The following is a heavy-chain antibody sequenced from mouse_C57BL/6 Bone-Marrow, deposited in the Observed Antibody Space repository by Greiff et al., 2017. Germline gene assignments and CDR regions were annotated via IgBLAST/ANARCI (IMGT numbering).Heavy chain of an antibody. Sequence: EVKLVESGGGLVKPGGSLKLSCAASGFTFSSYTMSWVRQTPEKRLQWVAAISGGGCNTYYPASVKGRFTISRDNDKNILYLQMISLRSEDTALYYCSRQVTTVLATKYFDVWGTGTTVTVSS. CDR3: SRQVTTVLATKYFDV. D-gene: IGHD1-1*01. V-gene: IGHV5-9*01. CDR2: ISGGGCNT. J-gene: IGHJ1*03. CDR1: GFTFSSYT.